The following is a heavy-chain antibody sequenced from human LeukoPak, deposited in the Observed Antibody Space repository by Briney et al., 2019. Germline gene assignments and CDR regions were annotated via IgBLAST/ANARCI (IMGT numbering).Heavy chain of an antibody. D-gene: IGHD3-10*01. CDR2: ISYEGSSK. Sequence: PGGSLRLSCVASGFTFSNYAMHWVRQAPGKVLEWVAFISYEGSSKYYADSGKGRFTISRDNSKNTLHLQMDSLRDEDTAVYYCASPKRGDAILPDHWGQGTLVTVSS. CDR1: GFTFSNYA. CDR3: ASPKRGDAILPDH. J-gene: IGHJ5*02. V-gene: IGHV3-30*04.